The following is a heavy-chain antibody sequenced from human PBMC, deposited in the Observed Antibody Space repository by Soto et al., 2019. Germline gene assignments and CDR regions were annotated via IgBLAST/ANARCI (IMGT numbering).Heavy chain of an antibody. D-gene: IGHD6-13*01. CDR3: ARYSSSWSILGPAPIVSVQKESGRNWFDP. CDR2: ISAYNGNT. V-gene: IGHV1-18*01. CDR1: GYTFTSYG. Sequence: GASVKVSCKASGYTFTSYGISWVRQAPGQGLEWMGWISAYNGNTNYAQKLQGRVTMTTDTSTSTAYMELRSLRSDDTAVYYCARYSSSWSILGPAPIVSVQKESGRNWFDPWGQGTLVTVSS. J-gene: IGHJ5*02.